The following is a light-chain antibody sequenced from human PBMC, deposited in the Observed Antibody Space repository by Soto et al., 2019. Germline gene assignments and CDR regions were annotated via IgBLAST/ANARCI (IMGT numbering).Light chain of an antibody. Sequence: EIVLTQSPGTLSLSPGERATLSCRASQSVSGSYLAWYQQKPGRAPRLLISGSSTRATGIPDRFSGSGSGTDFTLTISRLEPEDFAVYYCQQYGSSPPWTFGQGTKVEIK. CDR3: QQYGSSPPWT. CDR1: QSVSGSY. CDR2: GSS. V-gene: IGKV3-20*01. J-gene: IGKJ1*01.